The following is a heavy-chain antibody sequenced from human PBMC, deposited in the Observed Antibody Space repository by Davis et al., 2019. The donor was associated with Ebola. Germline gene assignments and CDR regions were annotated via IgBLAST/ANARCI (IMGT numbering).Heavy chain of an antibody. CDR2: ISSSSSTI. Sequence: GESLKISCAASGFTFSSYSMNWVRQAPGKGLEWVSYISSSSSTIYYADSVKGRFTISRDNAKNSLYLQMNSLKTEDTAVYYCARDGVLGKRGYYYGMDVWGQGTTVTVSS. J-gene: IGHJ6*02. CDR1: GFTFSSYS. D-gene: IGHD6-13*01. V-gene: IGHV3-48*01. CDR3: ARDGVLGKRGYYYGMDV.